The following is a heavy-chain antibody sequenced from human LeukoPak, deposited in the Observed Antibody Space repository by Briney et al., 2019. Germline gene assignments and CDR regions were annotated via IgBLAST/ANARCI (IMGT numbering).Heavy chain of an antibody. CDR3: ATVGTVVVVPPAMGPFDY. CDR2: FDPEDGET. D-gene: IGHD2-2*01. CDR1: GYTLTELS. J-gene: IGHJ4*02. Sequence: ASVKVSCKVSGYTLTELSMHWVRQAPGKGLEWMGGFDPEDGETIYAQKFQGRVTMTEDTSTDTAYMELSSLRSEDTAVYYCATVGTVVVVPPAMGPFDYGGQGTLVTVSS. V-gene: IGHV1-24*01.